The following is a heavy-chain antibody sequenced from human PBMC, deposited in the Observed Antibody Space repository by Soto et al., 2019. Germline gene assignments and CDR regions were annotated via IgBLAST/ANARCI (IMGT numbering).Heavy chain of an antibody. V-gene: IGHV4-34*01. CDR2: INHSGST. Sequence: SSETLSLTCAVYGGSFSGYYWSWIRQPPGKGLEWIGEINHSGSTNYNPSLKSRVTISVDTSKNQFSLKLSSVAAADTAVYYCARARIRGLAADGRGMDVWGQGTTVT. J-gene: IGHJ6*02. D-gene: IGHD6-13*01. CDR3: ARARIRGLAADGRGMDV. CDR1: GGSFSGYY.